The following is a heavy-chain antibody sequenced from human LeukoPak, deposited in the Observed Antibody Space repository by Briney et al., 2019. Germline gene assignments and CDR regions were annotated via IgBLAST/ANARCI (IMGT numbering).Heavy chain of an antibody. CDR3: ARDGPGIITYGY. CDR1: GFTFSSYS. Sequence: PGGSLRLSCAASGFTFSSYSMNWVRQAPGKGLELVSSISSSSSYIYYADSVKGRFSISRDNAKISLYRQMNSLRAADTAVYFCARDGPGIITYGYWGQGTLVTVSS. V-gene: IGHV3-21*01. CDR2: ISSSSSYI. J-gene: IGHJ4*02. D-gene: IGHD3-10*01.